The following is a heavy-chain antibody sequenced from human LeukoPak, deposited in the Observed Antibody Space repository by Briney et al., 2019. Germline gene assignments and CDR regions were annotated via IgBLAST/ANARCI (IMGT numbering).Heavy chain of an antibody. J-gene: IGHJ4*02. Sequence: ASVKVSCKASGGTFSSYAISWVRQAPGQGLEWMGGIIPIFGTANYAQKFQGRVTITADESTSTAYMELRSLRSDDTAVYYCARVVGAKNGFDYWGQGTLVTVSS. V-gene: IGHV1-69*13. CDR3: ARVVGAKNGFDY. D-gene: IGHD1-26*01. CDR1: GGTFSSYA. CDR2: IIPIFGTA.